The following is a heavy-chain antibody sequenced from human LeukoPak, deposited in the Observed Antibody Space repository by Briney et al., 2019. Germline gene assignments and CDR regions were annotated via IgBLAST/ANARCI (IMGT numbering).Heavy chain of an antibody. CDR1: GFSLSTNGMC. Sequence: SGPALVKPTQTLTLTRTFSGFSLSTNGMCVSWIRQPPGKALEWLALIDWDDDKYYSTSLKTRLTISKDTSKNQVVLTMTSMDPVDTATYYCALMGVGATSGAFDIWGQGTMVTVSS. V-gene: IGHV2-70*01. CDR3: ALMGVGATSGAFDI. J-gene: IGHJ3*02. D-gene: IGHD1-26*01. CDR2: IDWDDDK.